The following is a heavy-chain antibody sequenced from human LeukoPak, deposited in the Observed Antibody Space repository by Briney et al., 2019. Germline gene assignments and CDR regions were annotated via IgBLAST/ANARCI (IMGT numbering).Heavy chain of an antibody. J-gene: IGHJ6*02. CDR1: GFTFSDYY. CDR3: ARDRIPPYYYYYGMDV. V-gene: IGHV3-11*01. D-gene: IGHD2-21*01. Sequence: GGSLRLSCAASGFTFSDYYMSWIRQAPGKGLEWVSYIISSGSTIYYADSVKGLYTISRDNAKNSLYLQMNSLRAEDTAVYYCARDRIPPYYYYYGMDVWGQGTTVTVSS. CDR2: IISSGSTI.